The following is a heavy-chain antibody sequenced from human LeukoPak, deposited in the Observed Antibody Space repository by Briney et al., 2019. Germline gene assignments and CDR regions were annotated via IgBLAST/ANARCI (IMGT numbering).Heavy chain of an antibody. CDR1: GFTFSSYA. D-gene: IGHD2-2*01. CDR3: AKGSRGSCSRTYCYPFDY. Sequence: GSLRLSCAASGFTFSSYAMSWARQIPGKGLEWVSAISGSDAGTYYADSVKGRFTISRDNSKNTLYLQMNRLRAEDTAVYYCAKGSRGSCSRTYCYPFDYWGQGTLVTVSS. V-gene: IGHV3-23*01. CDR2: ISGSDAGT. J-gene: IGHJ4*02.